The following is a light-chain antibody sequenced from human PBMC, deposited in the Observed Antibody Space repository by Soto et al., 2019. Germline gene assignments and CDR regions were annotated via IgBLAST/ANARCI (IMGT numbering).Light chain of an antibody. J-gene: IGKJ3*01. CDR3: QQCETLPFT. V-gene: IGKV1-33*01. CDR2: DAS. CDR1: QDISDY. Sequence: DIQMTQSPSSLSASVGDRVTITCQASQDISDYVNWYQQKPGRAPRLLIHDASILESGAPSRFSGSGSGTDFTFIISSLQPEDIATYYCQQCETLPFTFGPGIKVDI.